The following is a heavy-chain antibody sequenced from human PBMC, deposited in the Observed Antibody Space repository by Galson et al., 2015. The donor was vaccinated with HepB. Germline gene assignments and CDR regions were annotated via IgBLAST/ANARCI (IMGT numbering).Heavy chain of an antibody. D-gene: IGHD1-14*01. CDR1: GYTFTGYY. CDR3: ARDSLRPQPGEGQTGSKYYYYYYGMDV. J-gene: IGHJ6*02. CDR2: INPNSGGT. V-gene: IGHV1-2*04. Sequence: SVKVSCKASGYTFTGYYMHWVRQAPGQGLEWMGWINPNSGGTNYAQKFQGWVTMTRDTSISTAYMELSRLRSDDTAVYYCARDSLRPQPGEGQTGSKYYYYYYGMDVWGQGTTVTVSS.